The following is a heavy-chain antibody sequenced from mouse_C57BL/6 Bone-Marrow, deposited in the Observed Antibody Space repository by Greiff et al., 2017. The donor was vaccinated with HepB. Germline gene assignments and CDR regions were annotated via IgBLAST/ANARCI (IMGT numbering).Heavy chain of an antibody. V-gene: IGHV5-4*01. CDR2: ISDGGSYT. CDR3: ARDIDSSGYYFDY. D-gene: IGHD3-2*02. CDR1: GFTFSSYA. Sequence: EVHLVESGGGLVKPGGSLKLSCAASGFTFSSYAMSWVRQTPEKRLEWVATISDGGSYTYYPDNVKGRFTISRDNAKNNLYLQMSHLKSEDTAMYYCARDIDSSGYYFDYWGQGTTLTVSS. J-gene: IGHJ2*01.